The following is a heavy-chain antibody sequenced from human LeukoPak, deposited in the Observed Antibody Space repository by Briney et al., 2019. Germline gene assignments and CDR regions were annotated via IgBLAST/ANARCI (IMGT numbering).Heavy chain of an antibody. J-gene: IGHJ4*02. CDR1: GFSFSKYW. D-gene: IGHD3-10*01. V-gene: IGHV3-7*01. Sequence: RGSLRLSCAASGFSFSKYWMKWVRQDPGKGLEWVANINEDGSEKYYVDSVKGRFTISRDNAKNSLYLQMNSLRAGDTAVYYCARDLGYYGSGSYWDYWGQGTLVTVSS. CDR3: ARDLGYYGSGSYWDY. CDR2: INEDGSEK.